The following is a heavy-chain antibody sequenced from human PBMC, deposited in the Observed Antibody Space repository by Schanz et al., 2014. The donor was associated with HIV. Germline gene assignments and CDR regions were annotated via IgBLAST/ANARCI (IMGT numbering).Heavy chain of an antibody. Sequence: VQLVESGGGMVLPGTSLRLSCAASGGTFSAHAFHWVRQAPGRGLEWVAHMIWNNGIYYADSVKGRFTISRDNAKNSLYLQMDSLTAEDTAVYYCARRQWVAPDYWGQGTLVTVSS. J-gene: IGHJ4*02. CDR1: GGTFSAHA. V-gene: IGHV3-48*04. CDR2: MIWNNGI. D-gene: IGHD6-19*01. CDR3: ARRQWVAPDY.